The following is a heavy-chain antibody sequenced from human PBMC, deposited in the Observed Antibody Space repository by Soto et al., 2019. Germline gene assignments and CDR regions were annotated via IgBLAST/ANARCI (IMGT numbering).Heavy chain of an antibody. J-gene: IGHJ4*02. CDR2: IYIGGST. CDR1: GGSISSYY. V-gene: IGHV4-4*07. D-gene: IGHD6-19*01. CDR3: AKSGGYSSGWYYFDY. Sequence: QMQLQESGPGLVKPSETLSLTCTVSGGSISSYYWSWIRKPAGKGLEWIGRIYIGGSTNYNPSLKSRVTMSVDTSKKQFSLKLSSVTAADTAVYYCAKSGGYSSGWYYFDYWGQGTLVTVSS.